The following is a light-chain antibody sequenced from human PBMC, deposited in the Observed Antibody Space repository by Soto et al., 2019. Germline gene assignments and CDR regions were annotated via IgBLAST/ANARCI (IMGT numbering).Light chain of an antibody. CDR3: QSYDSSLGDLWV. J-gene: IGLJ3*02. Sequence: QPVLTQPPSVSGAPGQRVTISCTGSSSNIGAGYDVHWYQQLPGTAPKLLIYGNSSRPSGVPDRFSGSKSGTSASLAITGLQAEDEADYYCQSYDSSLGDLWVFGGGTKLTVL. V-gene: IGLV1-40*01. CDR1: SSNIGAGYD. CDR2: GNS.